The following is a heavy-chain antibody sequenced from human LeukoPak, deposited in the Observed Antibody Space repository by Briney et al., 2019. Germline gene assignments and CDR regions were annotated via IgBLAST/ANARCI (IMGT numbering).Heavy chain of an antibody. CDR1: GGTFSSYA. V-gene: IGHV1-69*01. CDR2: IIPIFGTA. D-gene: IGHD3-3*01. CDR3: ARGEQFLEWLFGY. Sequence: SVKVSCKASGGTFSSYAFSWVRQAPGQGLEWMGGIIPIFGTANNEKKFQGRVTITADESTSTAYMQLSSLRSEDTAVYYCARGEQFLEWLFGYWGQGTLVTVSS. J-gene: IGHJ4*02.